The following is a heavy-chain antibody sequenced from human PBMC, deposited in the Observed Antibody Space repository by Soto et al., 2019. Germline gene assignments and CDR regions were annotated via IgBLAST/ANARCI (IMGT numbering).Heavy chain of an antibody. J-gene: IGHJ5*02. V-gene: IGHV4-59*08. D-gene: IGHD6-13*01. CDR2: IYYTGST. CDR1: GGSISSYY. CDR3: ARQSSNWYINWFDP. Sequence: PSETLSLTCTVSGGSISSYYWSWIRQPPGKGLEWIGYIYYTGSTNSNPSLKSRVTISVDTSKNQFSLKLSSVTAADTAVYYCARQSSNWYINWFDPWGQGTLVTVSS.